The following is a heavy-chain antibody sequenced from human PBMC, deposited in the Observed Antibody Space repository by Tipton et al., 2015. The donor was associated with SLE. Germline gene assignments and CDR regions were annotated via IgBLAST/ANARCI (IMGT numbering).Heavy chain of an antibody. D-gene: IGHD2-15*01. V-gene: IGHV1-46*01. CDR2: INPTGGST. CDR3: ARGHLISADF. CDR1: GYTFTSYY. J-gene: IGHJ4*02. Sequence: QVQLVQSGAEVKKPGASVKVSCKASGYTFTSYYMHWVRQAPGQGLEWMGIINPTGGSTSYAQKFQGRVTMTRDTSTSTAYMELKSLRSDDTAVYYCARGHLISADFWGQGTLVTVSS.